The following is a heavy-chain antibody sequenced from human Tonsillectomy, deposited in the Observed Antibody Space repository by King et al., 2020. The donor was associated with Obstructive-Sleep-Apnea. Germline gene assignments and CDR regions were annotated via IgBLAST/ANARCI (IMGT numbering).Heavy chain of an antibody. D-gene: IGHD3-10*01. Sequence: VQLVQSGAEVKKPGESLKISCKGSGYRFTSYWIGWVRQMPGKGLEWMGIIYPSDSDTRYSPSFQGQVTISTDNSISIASLQWSSLKASDTAMYYCARGSLDCGADDFHFDYWGQGSLVTVSS. J-gene: IGHJ4*02. CDR1: GYRFTSYW. CDR2: IYPSDSDT. CDR3: ARGSLDCGADDFHFDY. V-gene: IGHV5-51*01.